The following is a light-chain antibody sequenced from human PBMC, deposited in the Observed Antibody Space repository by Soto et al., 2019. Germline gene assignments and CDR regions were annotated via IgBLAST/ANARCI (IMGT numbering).Light chain of an antibody. Sequence: DIQMTQSPSSLSASVGDRVTITCLASQSITTYLNWYQQTLGEAPKLLIYAASRLQIGVPSRFSGSGSGTGFTLTISSLQPEDFATYYCQQAYGAPPTFGQGTKVDIK. CDR3: QQAYGAPPT. V-gene: IGKV1-39*01. J-gene: IGKJ1*01. CDR1: QSITTY. CDR2: AAS.